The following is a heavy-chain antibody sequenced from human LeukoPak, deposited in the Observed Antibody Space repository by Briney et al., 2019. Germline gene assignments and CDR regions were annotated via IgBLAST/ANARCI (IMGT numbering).Heavy chain of an antibody. J-gene: IGHJ5*02. V-gene: IGHV4-38-2*01. Sequence: PSETLSLTCAVSGYSISSGYYWGWIRQPPGKGLEWIGSIYHSGSTYYNPSLKSRVTISVDTSKNQFSLKLSSVTAADTAVFYCARVGSGMVRGVIITNWLDPWGQGTLVTVSS. CDR2: IYHSGST. CDR1: GYSISSGYY. D-gene: IGHD3-10*01. CDR3: ARVGSGMVRGVIITNWLDP.